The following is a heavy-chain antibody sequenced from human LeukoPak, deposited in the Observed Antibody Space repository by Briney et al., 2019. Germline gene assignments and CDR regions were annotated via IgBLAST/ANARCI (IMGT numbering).Heavy chain of an antibody. D-gene: IGHD5-18*01. Sequence: PSETLSLTCTVSGGSISSYYWSRIRQPPGKGLEWIGEINHSGSTNYNPSLKSRVTISVDTSKNQFSLKLSSVTAADTAVYYCARGHGDTAISYWGQGTLVTVSS. J-gene: IGHJ4*02. CDR2: INHSGST. CDR3: ARGHGDTAISY. CDR1: GGSISSYY. V-gene: IGHV4-34*01.